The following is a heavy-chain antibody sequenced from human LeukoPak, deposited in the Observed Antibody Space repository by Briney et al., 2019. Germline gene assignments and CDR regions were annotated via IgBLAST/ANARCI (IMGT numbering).Heavy chain of an antibody. D-gene: IGHD4-17*01. CDR3: ANLYGDLDY. CDR1: GDTFTSYY. Sequence: GASVKVSCKASGDTFTSYYMHWVRQAPGQGLECIGIINPSGGSTTYAQKFQGRVTMTRDTSTSTVYMELSSLRSEDTAVYYCANLYGDLDYWGQGTLVTVSS. V-gene: IGHV1-46*01. J-gene: IGHJ4*02. CDR2: INPSGGST.